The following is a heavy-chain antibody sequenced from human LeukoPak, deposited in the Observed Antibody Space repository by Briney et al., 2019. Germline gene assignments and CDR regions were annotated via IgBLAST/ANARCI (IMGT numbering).Heavy chain of an antibody. V-gene: IGHV3-48*01. CDR2: ISSGSRTI. J-gene: IGHJ6*03. CDR3: ARDVIARDYYYYMDV. CDR1: GFSFSGYS. Sequence: GGSLRLSCAASGFSFSGYSMNWVRQAPGRGLEWISYISSGSRTIFYADSVKGRFTISRDNAKNSLYLLMNSLRAEDTAVYYCARDVIARDYYYYMDVWGKGTTVTVSS. D-gene: IGHD2-15*01.